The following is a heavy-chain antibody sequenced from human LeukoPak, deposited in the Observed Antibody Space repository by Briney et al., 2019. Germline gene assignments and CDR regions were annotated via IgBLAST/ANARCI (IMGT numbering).Heavy chain of an antibody. V-gene: IGHV4-39*01. Sequence: SETLSLTCTVSGGSVSSSTYYWGWLRQPPGQGLVWIGNIYYSGSTYYNPSLTSRVTMSVDTSNNQFSLKMHSVTAADTAVYYCARLSKGRFFDYIFDYWGQGTLVTVSS. J-gene: IGHJ4*02. D-gene: IGHD3-9*01. CDR2: IYYSGST. CDR1: GGSVSSSTYY. CDR3: ARLSKGRFFDYIFDY.